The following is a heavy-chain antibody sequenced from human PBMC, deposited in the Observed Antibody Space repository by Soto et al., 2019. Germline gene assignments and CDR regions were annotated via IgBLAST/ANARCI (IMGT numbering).Heavy chain of an antibody. Sequence: SETLSLTCTVSGGSISSSSYYWGWIRQPPGKGLEWIGSIYYSGYTYYNLSLKSRVTISVDTSKNQFSLRLSSVTAADTAVYYCARRFCTVTSCPWDYWGQGTLVTVSS. CDR2: IYYSGYT. D-gene: IGHD2-2*01. J-gene: IGHJ4*02. CDR1: GGSISSSSYY. CDR3: ARRFCTVTSCPWDY. V-gene: IGHV4-39*01.